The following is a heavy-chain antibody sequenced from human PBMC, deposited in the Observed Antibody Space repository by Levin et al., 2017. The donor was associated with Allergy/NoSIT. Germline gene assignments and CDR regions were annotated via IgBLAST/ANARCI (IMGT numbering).Heavy chain of an antibody. CDR1: GFTFSSYW. Sequence: GGSLRLSCAASGFTFSSYWMSWVRQAPGKGLEWVANIKQDGSETYYVDSVKGRFTISRDNAKNSLHLQMNGLRAEDTGVYYFGRDSAPCEVIKGCYCMDVWGQGTTVTVSS. V-gene: IGHV3-7*01. CDR3: GRDSAPCEVIKGCYCMDV. D-gene: IGHD2-21*01. CDR2: IKQDGSET. J-gene: IGHJ6*02.